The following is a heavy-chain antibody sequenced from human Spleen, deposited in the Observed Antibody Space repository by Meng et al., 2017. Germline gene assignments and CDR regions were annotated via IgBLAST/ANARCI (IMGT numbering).Heavy chain of an antibody. Sequence: GQLQQSGPGLVKPSPPLSLTCAISGDSASSNSAAWNWIRQSPSRGLEWLGRTYYRSKWYNEYAVSVKSRITINPDTSKNQLSLQLSSVTPEDTAVYYCARGVTTFDYWGQGTLVTVSS. CDR2: TYYRSKWYN. CDR1: GDSASSNSAA. D-gene: IGHD4-17*01. J-gene: IGHJ4*02. V-gene: IGHV6-1*01. CDR3: ARGVTTFDY.